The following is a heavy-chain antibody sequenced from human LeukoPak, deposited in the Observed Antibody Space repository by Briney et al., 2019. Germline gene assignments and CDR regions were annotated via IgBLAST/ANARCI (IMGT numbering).Heavy chain of an antibody. CDR3: ARWRHSSGYYYDY. V-gene: IGHV3-64*01. J-gene: IGHJ4*02. CDR2: ISSNGGST. D-gene: IGHD3-22*01. CDR1: GFTFSSYT. Sequence: GGSLRLSCAASGFTFSSYTMHWVRQAPGKGLEYVSAISSNGGSTYYANSVKGRFTISRDNSKNTLYLQMGSLRAEDMAVYYFARWRHSSGYYYDYWGQGTLVTVSS.